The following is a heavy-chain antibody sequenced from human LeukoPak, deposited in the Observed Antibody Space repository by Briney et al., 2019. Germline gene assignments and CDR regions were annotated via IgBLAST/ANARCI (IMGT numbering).Heavy chain of an antibody. J-gene: IGHJ4*02. Sequence: SETLSLTCTVSGGSISSYYRSWIRQPPGKGLEWIAYISDIGSINYNPSLKSRVTISLDTSKNQFSLKLSSVTAADTAVYYCAGHHPRNTVDFWGQGTLVTVSS. CDR2: ISDIGSI. CDR1: GGSISSYY. CDR3: AGHHPRNTVDF. V-gene: IGHV4-59*08. D-gene: IGHD2/OR15-2a*01.